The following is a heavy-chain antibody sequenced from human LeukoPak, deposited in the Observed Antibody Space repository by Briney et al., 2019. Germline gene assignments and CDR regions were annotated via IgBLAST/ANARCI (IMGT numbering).Heavy chain of an antibody. CDR2: ISWNSGSI. D-gene: IGHD4-23*01. V-gene: IGHV3-9*01. CDR1: GFKFRDYA. Sequence: PGGSLRLSCAASGFKFRDYAMSWVRQAPGKGLEWVSGISWNSGSIGYADSVKGRFTISRDSAKNSLYLQMNSLRAEDTALYYCAKDYGGNSLFDYWGQGTLVTVSS. CDR3: AKDYGGNSLFDY. J-gene: IGHJ4*02.